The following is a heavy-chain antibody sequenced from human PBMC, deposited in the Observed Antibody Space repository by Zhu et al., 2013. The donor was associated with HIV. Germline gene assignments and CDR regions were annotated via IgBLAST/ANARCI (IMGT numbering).Heavy chain of an antibody. J-gene: IGHJ4*02. CDR1: GYTFTSYG. CDR3: ARGLSSGWWVLPYYFDY. Sequence: QVQLVQSGAEVKKPGASVKVSCKASGYTFTSYGISWVRQAPGQGLEWMGWISVYNGNTNYAQKFQGRVTMTTDRSTSTAYMELTSLRSDDTALYYCARGLSSGWWVLPYYFDYWGQGTLVTVSS. CDR2: ISVYNGNT. D-gene: IGHD6-19*01. V-gene: IGHV1-18*01.